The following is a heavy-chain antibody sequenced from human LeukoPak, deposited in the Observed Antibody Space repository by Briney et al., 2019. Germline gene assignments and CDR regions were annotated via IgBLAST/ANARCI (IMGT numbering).Heavy chain of an antibody. CDR3: ARSLGGATIDY. D-gene: IGHD1-26*01. J-gene: IGHJ4*02. CDR1: GGSVSSGSYY. Sequence: SETLSLTCTVSGGSVSSGSYYWSWIRQPPGKGPEWIGYIYYSGSTNYNPSLKSRVTISVDTSKNQFSLKLSSVTAADTAVYYCARSLGGATIDYWGQGTLVTVSS. V-gene: IGHV4-61*01. CDR2: IYYSGST.